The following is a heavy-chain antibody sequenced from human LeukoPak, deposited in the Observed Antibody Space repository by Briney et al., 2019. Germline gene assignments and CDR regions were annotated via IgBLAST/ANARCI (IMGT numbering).Heavy chain of an antibody. CDR3: ARGSGFLEWFDAFDI. D-gene: IGHD3-3*01. Sequence: GGSLRLSCAASGFAFSSYGMHWVRQAPGKGLEWVAVISYDGSNKYYADSVKGRFTISRDNSKNTLYLQMNSLRAEDTAVYYCARGSGFLEWFDAFDIWGQGTMVTVSS. CDR2: ISYDGSNK. J-gene: IGHJ3*02. V-gene: IGHV3-30*03. CDR1: GFAFSSYG.